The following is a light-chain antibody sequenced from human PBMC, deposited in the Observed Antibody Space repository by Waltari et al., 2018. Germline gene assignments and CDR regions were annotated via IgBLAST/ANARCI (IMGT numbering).Light chain of an antibody. CDR2: GAS. J-gene: IGKJ4*01. Sequence: IVMTQSPATLSVSPGERVTLSCRASQSVSGNLAWYQQKPGQAPRLLMYGASTRAAGVPTRFSGSGSGTEFTVTISSLQSEDFAVYYCLQDYNYPLTFGGGTKVEIK. V-gene: IGKV3-15*01. CDR1: QSVSGN. CDR3: LQDYNYPLT.